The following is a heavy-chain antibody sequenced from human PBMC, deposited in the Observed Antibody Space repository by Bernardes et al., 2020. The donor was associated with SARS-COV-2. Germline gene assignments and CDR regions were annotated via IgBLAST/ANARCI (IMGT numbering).Heavy chain of an antibody. Sequence: GGSLRLSCAASGFTFSSYAMSWVRQAPGKGLEWVSSIRGSSSSTYYADSVKGRFTISRDTSRNTLCLQMNSLRAEDTAVYYCAITKGGSVSDHWGQGTLVTVSS. D-gene: IGHD2-8*01. V-gene: IGHV3-23*01. CDR3: AITKGGSVSDH. J-gene: IGHJ4*02. CDR2: IRGSSSST. CDR1: GFTFSSYA.